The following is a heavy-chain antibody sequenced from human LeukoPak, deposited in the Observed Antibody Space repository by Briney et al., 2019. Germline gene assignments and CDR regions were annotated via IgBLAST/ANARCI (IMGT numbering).Heavy chain of an antibody. D-gene: IGHD2-15*01. CDR2: ISAYSGNT. Sequence: GASVKVSCKASGYTFTSYGISWVRQAPGQGLEWMGWISAYSGNTNYAQKLQGRVTMTTDTSTSTAYMELRSLRSDDTAVYYCARDGHCSGGSCYSVGPHYYYYYGMDVWGQGTTVTVSS. CDR1: GYTFTSYG. CDR3: ARDGHCSGGSCYSVGPHYYYYYGMDV. V-gene: IGHV1-18*01. J-gene: IGHJ6*02.